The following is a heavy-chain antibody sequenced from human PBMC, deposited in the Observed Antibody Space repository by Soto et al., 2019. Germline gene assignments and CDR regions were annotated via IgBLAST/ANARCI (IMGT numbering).Heavy chain of an antibody. CDR3: ARVAEMGTVTKDYDDYMDV. Sequence: QVQLVQSGAEVKKPGSSVKVSCKASGDTFSRHTISWVRQAPGQGLEWMGRIIPILGIANYAQKFQGRVTITADKSTSTAYMDLSSLRSEDTAVYYCARVAEMGTVTKDYDDYMDVWGKGTTVTVSS. V-gene: IGHV1-69*02. CDR2: IIPILGIA. CDR1: GDTFSRHT. D-gene: IGHD4-17*01. J-gene: IGHJ6*03.